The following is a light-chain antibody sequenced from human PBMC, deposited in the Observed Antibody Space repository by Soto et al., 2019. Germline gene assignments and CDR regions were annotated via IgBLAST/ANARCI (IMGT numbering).Light chain of an antibody. CDR2: GAS. Sequence: EIVLTPSTGTLSLSPGKRATLSCRASQSVSNNYLAWYQQKPGQAPRLLIYGASNRATGIPDRFSGSGSGTDFTLTISRLEPEDFAVYYCQQYGSSGTFGQGTKVDIK. J-gene: IGKJ1*01. CDR3: QQYGSSGT. CDR1: QSVSNNY. V-gene: IGKV3-20*01.